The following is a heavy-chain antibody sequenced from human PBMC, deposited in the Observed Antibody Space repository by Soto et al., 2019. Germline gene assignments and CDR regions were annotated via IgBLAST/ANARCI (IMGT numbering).Heavy chain of an antibody. CDR3: ASLWLSFIDY. CDR1: NGSFSVYY. J-gene: IGHJ4*02. D-gene: IGHD5-12*01. V-gene: IGHV4-34*01. CDR2: INHSGST. Sequence: LSLTCAVYNGSFSVYYWTWIRQTPGKGLEWIGEINHSGSTNYNPSLKSRVAISVDTSKNQFSLKLSSVTAADTAVYYCASLWLSFIDYWGQGTLVTVSS.